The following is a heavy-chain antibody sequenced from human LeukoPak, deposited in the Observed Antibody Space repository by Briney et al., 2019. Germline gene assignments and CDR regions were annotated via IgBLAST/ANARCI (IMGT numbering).Heavy chain of an antibody. Sequence: SETLSLTCAVYGGSFSGYYWSWIRQPPGKGLEWIGEIYPDGSTNYNPSLKSRVTISVDTSKKQFSLKLSSVTAADTAVYYCARDKGFDYWGQGTPVTASS. V-gene: IGHV4-34*01. J-gene: IGHJ4*02. CDR2: IYPDGST. CDR1: GGSFSGYY. CDR3: ARDKGFDY.